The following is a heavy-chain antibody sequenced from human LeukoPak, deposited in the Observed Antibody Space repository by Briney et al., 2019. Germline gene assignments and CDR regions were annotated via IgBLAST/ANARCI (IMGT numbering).Heavy chain of an antibody. CDR3: ARAHPEYYDSRGRNPLDY. V-gene: IGHV1-18*01. CDR2: ISAYNGNT. Sequence: ASENVSCKASGYSFSSYGISWVRQAPGQGLEWMGWISAYNGNTNYAQQLQGRVTMTTDTSTSTANMELRSLRSDDTAVYYCARAHPEYYDSRGRNPLDYWGQGTLVTVSS. J-gene: IGHJ4*02. D-gene: IGHD3-22*01. CDR1: GYSFSSYG.